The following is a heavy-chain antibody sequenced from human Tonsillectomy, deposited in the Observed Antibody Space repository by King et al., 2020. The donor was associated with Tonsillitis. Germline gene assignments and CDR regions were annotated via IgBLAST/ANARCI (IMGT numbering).Heavy chain of an antibody. V-gene: IGHV1-2*02. CDR1: GYIFTDYY. D-gene: IGHD3-10*01. CDR2: INPDGGRT. Sequence: VQLVQSGAEVKKPGASVKVSCKASGYIFTDYYIHWVRQTPGQGLEWMGRINPDGGRTTYAQRFQGRVAMTTDTSINTASMELSRLTSDATAVYYCTRDLIGYDAFDIWGQGTMVFVSS. CDR3: TRDLIGYDAFDI. J-gene: IGHJ3*02.